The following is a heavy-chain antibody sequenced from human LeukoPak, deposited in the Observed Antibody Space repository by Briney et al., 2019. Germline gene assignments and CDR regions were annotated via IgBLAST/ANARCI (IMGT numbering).Heavy chain of an antibody. CDR3: ASQRLGYCSSTSCHNWFDP. V-gene: IGHV4-34*01. Sequence: SETLSLTCAVYGGSFSGYYWSWIRQPPGKGLEWIGEINHSGSTNYNPPLTSRVTISVDTSKNQFSLKLSSVTAADTAVEYCASQRLGYCSSTSCHNWFDPWGQGTLVTVSS. CDR1: GGSFSGYY. J-gene: IGHJ5*02. CDR2: INHSGST. D-gene: IGHD2-2*01.